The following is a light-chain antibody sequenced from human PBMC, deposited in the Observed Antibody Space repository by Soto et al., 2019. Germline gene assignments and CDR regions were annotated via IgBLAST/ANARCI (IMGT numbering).Light chain of an antibody. CDR2: KAS. V-gene: IGKV1-5*03. CDR1: QTISSW. Sequence: DIQMNHSPATLSGSVGDRVTITCRASQTISSWLSWYQQKPGKAPKLLIYKASTLKSGVPSRFSGSGSGTEFTLTISSLQPDDFATYYCQHYNSYSEAFGQGTKVDI. J-gene: IGKJ1*01. CDR3: QHYNSYSEA.